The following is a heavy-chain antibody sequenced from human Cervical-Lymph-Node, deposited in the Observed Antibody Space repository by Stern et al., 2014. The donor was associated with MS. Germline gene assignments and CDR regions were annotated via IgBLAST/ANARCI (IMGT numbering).Heavy chain of an antibody. CDR2: INLSDGAT. D-gene: IGHD1-26*01. CDR3: AREGADNDAFDV. J-gene: IGHJ3*01. Sequence: QVQLLQPGADVKKPGASVTVSCRTSGYTFIDYYIHWVRQAPGQGLEWMGIINLSDGATTYAQKFQGRVTMTRDTSTNTAYMQLGSLTSEDTAVFFCAREGADNDAFDVWGQGTMVTVSS. V-gene: IGHV1-46*03. CDR1: GYTFIDYY.